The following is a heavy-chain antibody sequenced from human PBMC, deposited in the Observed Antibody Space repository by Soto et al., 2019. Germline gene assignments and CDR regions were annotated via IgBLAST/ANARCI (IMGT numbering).Heavy chain of an antibody. Sequence: PGGSLRLSCAASGFTFSSYGMHWVRQAPGKGLEWVAVISYDGSNKYYADSVKGRFTISRDNSKNTLYLQMISLRAEDTAVYYCAKESMIVALDYWGQGTLVTVSS. CDR3: AKESMIVALDY. J-gene: IGHJ4*02. D-gene: IGHD3-22*01. CDR1: GFTFSSYG. CDR2: ISYDGSNK. V-gene: IGHV3-30*18.